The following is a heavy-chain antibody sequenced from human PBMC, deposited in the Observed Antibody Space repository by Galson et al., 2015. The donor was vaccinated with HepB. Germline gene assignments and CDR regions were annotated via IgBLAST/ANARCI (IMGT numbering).Heavy chain of an antibody. CDR1: GYSFTSSW. D-gene: IGHD2-2*01. CDR3: ARHKEVVPAAHGHWYFDL. CDR2: IDPSGSYS. V-gene: IGHV5-10-1*01. Sequence: QSGAEVKQPGESLRISCKGSGYSFTSSWISWVRQMPGKGLEWMGLIDPSGSYSDYSPSSQGHVTISADRSISTAYLQWSSLKASDTAMYYCARHKEVVPAAHGHWYFDLWGRGTLVTVSS. J-gene: IGHJ2*01.